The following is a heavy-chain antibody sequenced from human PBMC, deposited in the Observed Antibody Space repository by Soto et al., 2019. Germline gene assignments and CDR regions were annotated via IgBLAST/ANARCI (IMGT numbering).Heavy chain of an antibody. CDR1: GFSFSTFG. D-gene: IGHD6-6*01. Sequence: QVQMVESVGGVVQPGRSLTLSCAASGFSFSTFGMHWVRQAPGKGLQWLAVISNDGRNKYYEDSVKGRFTISRDNSKDTVFLQMNSLRGEDTGTYYCAKVVRADSTSSNFYYYSAMDVWGQGTTVTVSS. CDR2: ISNDGRNK. J-gene: IGHJ6*02. CDR3: AKVVRADSTSSNFYYYSAMDV. V-gene: IGHV3-30*18.